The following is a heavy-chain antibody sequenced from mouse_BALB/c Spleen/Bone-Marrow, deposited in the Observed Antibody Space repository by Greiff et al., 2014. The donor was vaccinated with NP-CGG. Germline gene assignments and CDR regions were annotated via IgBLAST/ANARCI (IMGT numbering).Heavy chain of an antibody. CDR3: TKDGSSFYWCFDV. J-gene: IGHJ1*01. CDR2: IRNKANGYTT. CDR1: GFTFTDYY. D-gene: IGHD1-1*01. V-gene: IGHV7-3*02. Sequence: EVKLVESGGGLVQPGGSLRLSCATSGFTFTDYYMSWVRQPPGKALEWLAFIRNKANGYTTEYSASVKGRFTISRDNSQSILYLQMNTLRTEDSAAYNCTKDGSSFYWCFDVWGAGTTVTVSS.